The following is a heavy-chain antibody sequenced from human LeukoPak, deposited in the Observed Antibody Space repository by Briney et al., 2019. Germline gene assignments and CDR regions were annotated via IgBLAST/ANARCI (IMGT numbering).Heavy chain of an antibody. Sequence: SETLSLICTVSGGSISNYYWSWIRQPPGKGLEWIAYIYYSGTTNYNPSLKSRVTISIDTSKNQFSLKLSSVTAADTAVYYCASSNYCDSSGPDAFDVWGQGTMVTVSS. D-gene: IGHD3-22*01. CDR3: ASSNYCDSSGPDAFDV. CDR2: IYYSGTT. J-gene: IGHJ3*01. CDR1: GGSISNYY. V-gene: IGHV4-59*01.